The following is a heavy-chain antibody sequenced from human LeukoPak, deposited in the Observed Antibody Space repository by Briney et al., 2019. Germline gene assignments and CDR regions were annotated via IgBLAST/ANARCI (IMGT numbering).Heavy chain of an antibody. CDR2: ISSSSSYI. CDR1: GFTFSSYS. Sequence: GGSLRLSCAASGFTFSSYSMNWVRQAPGKGLEWVSSISSSSSYIYYADSVKGRFTISRDNAKNSLYLQMNSLRAEDTAVYYCARGFSSDSSGYYSHWGQGTLVTVSS. CDR3: ARGFSSDSSGYYSH. D-gene: IGHD3-22*01. V-gene: IGHV3-21*01. J-gene: IGHJ4*02.